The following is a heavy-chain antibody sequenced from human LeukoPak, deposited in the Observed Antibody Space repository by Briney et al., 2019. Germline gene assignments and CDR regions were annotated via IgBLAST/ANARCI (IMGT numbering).Heavy chain of an antibody. D-gene: IGHD3-10*02. CDR2: TYSGGRT. CDR3: AELGITMIGGV. J-gene: IGHJ6*04. Sequence: GGSLRLSCAASGFTVSSNYMSWVRQAPGKGLEWVSVTYSGGRTYYADSVKGRFTISRDNSKNTLYLQMNSLRAEDTAVYYCAELGITMIGGVWGKGTTVTISS. V-gene: IGHV3-53*01. CDR1: GFTVSSNY.